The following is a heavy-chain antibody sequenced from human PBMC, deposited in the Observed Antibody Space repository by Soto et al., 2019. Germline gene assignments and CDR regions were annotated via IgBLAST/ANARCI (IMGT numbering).Heavy chain of an antibody. CDR1: GFSLRSIGIY. J-gene: IGHJ4*02. D-gene: IGHD3-22*01. V-gene: IGHV2-70*01. Sequence: SGPTLVNPTQTLTLTCTFSGFSLRSIGIYVSWIRQPPGKALEWLALIEWDDEYDDTYYNTSLKTRLTISKDTSQNQVVLTMANMDPVDTGTYYCARYSYDTSGYDYWGQGILVTVSS. CDR3: ARYSYDTSGYDY. CDR2: IEWDDEYDDT.